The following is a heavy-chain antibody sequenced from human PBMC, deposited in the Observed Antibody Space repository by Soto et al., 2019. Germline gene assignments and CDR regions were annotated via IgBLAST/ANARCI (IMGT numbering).Heavy chain of an antibody. CDR1: GFTFSSYA. D-gene: IGHD6-19*01. CDR3: AKGSSGWYERFDY. Sequence: EVQLLESGGGLVQPGGSLRLSCAASGFTFSSYAMSWVRQAPGKGLEWVSAISGSGGSTYYADSVKGRFTISRDNSKNTLYQQMNSLRAEDTAVYYCAKGSSGWYERFDYWRQGTQVTVSS. V-gene: IGHV3-23*01. J-gene: IGHJ4*02. CDR2: ISGSGGST.